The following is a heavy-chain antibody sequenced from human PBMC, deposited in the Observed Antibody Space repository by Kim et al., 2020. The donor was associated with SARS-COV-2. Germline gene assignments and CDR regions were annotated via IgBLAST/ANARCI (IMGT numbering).Heavy chain of an antibody. CDR3: ATIIPPGGRRGYYYYGMDV. J-gene: IGHJ6*02. D-gene: IGHD2-21*01. V-gene: IGHV4-34*01. CDR2: INHSGST. Sequence: SETLSLTCAVYGGSFSGYYWSWIRQPPGKGLEWIGEINHSGSTNYNPSLKSRVTISVDTSKNQFSLKLSSVTAADTAVYYCATIIPPGGRRGYYYYGMDVWGQGTTVTVSS. CDR1: GGSFSGYY.